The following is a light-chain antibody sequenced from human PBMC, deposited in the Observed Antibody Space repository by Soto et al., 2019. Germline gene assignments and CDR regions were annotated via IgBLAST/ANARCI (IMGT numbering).Light chain of an antibody. Sequence: QSALTQPASVSGSPGQSITISCTGTSSDIGAYHFVSWYQQHPGKAPKLMLYDVNIRPSGVSNRFSGSKSGNTASLTISGLQAEYEADYYCTSWTTSPTMIFGGGTKVTVL. CDR1: SSDIGAYHF. CDR3: TSWTTSPTMI. V-gene: IGLV2-14*03. CDR2: DVN. J-gene: IGLJ2*01.